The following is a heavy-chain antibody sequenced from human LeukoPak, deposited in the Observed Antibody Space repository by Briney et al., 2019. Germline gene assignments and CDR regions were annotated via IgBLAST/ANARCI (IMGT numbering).Heavy chain of an antibody. D-gene: IGHD1-14*01. Sequence: GRSLRLSCAASGFTFDDYAMHWVRQAPGKGLEWVSGISWNSGSIGYADSVKGRFTISRDNAKNSLYLQMNSLRAEDTALYYCAKAGPGDAFDIWGQGTMVTVSS. J-gene: IGHJ3*02. V-gene: IGHV3-9*01. CDR2: ISWNSGSI. CDR3: AKAGPGDAFDI. CDR1: GFTFDDYA.